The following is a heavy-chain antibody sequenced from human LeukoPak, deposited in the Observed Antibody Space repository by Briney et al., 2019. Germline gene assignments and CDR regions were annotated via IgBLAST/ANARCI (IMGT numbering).Heavy chain of an antibody. Sequence: SETLSLTCAVYGGSFSGYYGSWIRQSPGKRLHWIGEINHSGVTDYSPSLESRVTISVDTSKSQFSLKLNSVTAADTAVYYCARGLGLSRANYFDFWGQGTLVTVSS. J-gene: IGHJ4*02. V-gene: IGHV4-34*01. CDR2: INHSGVT. D-gene: IGHD3-16*01. CDR1: GGSFSGYY. CDR3: ARGLGLSRANYFDF.